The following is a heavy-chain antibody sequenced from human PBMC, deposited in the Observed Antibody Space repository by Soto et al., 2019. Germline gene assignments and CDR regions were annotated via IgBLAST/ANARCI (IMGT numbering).Heavy chain of an antibody. J-gene: IGHJ5*02. Sequence: ASVKVSCKASGYTFTSYDINWVRQATGQGLEWMGWMNPNSGNTGYAQKFQGRVTMTRNTSISTAYMELSSLRSEDTAVYYCARAPPRFLASKNWFDPWGQGTLVTVSS. CDR3: ARAPPRFLASKNWFDP. CDR2: MNPNSGNT. D-gene: IGHD3-3*01. CDR1: GYTFTSYD. V-gene: IGHV1-8*01.